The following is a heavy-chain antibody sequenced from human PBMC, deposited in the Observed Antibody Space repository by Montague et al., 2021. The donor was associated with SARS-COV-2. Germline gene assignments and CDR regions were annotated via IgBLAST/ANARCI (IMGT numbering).Heavy chain of an antibody. CDR1: GGAMSSYY. Sequence: SETLSLTCTVSGGAMSSYYWSWIRQPPGKGLEWIGYIYYSGSTNYNPSLKSRVTISVDTSKNQFPLKLSSVTAADTAAYYCARHGCSSGRHCCGFDPWGQGTLVTVSS. CDR3: ARHGCSSGRHCCGFDP. D-gene: IGHD6-19*01. CDR2: IYYSGST. J-gene: IGHJ5*02. V-gene: IGHV4-59*08.